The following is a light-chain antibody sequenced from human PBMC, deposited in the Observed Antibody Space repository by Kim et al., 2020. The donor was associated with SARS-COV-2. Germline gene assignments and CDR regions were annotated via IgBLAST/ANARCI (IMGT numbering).Light chain of an antibody. Sequence: DIQMTQSPSTLSASVGDRVTITCRASQSISSWLAWYQQKPGKAPKLLIYKASSLESGVPSRFSGSGSGTEFTLTVSSLQPDDFGTYYCQQYNSYPTFGQGTKVDIK. CDR2: KAS. J-gene: IGKJ1*01. CDR1: QSISSW. CDR3: QQYNSYPT. V-gene: IGKV1-5*03.